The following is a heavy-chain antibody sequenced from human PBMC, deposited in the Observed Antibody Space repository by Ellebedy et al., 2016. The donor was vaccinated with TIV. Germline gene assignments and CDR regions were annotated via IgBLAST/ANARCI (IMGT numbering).Heavy chain of an antibody. Sequence: MPSETLSLTCTVSGGSISSGSYYWGWIRQPPGKGLEWIGSIHYNGGTYYNPSLTSRVTISVDTSKNQFSLKLSSVTAADAAVYYCARDEYNISWFKYWGQGTLVTVSS. CDR3: ARDEYNISWFKY. CDR1: GGSISSGSYY. D-gene: IGHD6-13*01. J-gene: IGHJ4*02. CDR2: IHYNGGT. V-gene: IGHV4-39*07.